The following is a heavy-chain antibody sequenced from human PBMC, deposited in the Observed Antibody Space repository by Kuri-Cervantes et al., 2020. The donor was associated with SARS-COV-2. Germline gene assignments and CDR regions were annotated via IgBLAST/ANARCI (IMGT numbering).Heavy chain of an antibody. Sequence: GESLKISCAASGFTFSSYGMHWVRQAPGKGLEWVAVISYDGSNKYYADSVKGRFTISRDNSKNTLYLQMNSLRPEDTAVYYCARDGGKGHGPGLYYWYFNLWGRGTLVTVSS. J-gene: IGHJ2*01. D-gene: IGHD2-15*01. CDR2: ISYDGSNK. CDR3: ARDGGKGHGPGLYYWYFNL. V-gene: IGHV3-30*03. CDR1: GFTFSSYG.